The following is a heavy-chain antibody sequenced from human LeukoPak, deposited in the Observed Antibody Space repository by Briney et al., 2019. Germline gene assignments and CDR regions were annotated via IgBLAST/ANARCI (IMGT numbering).Heavy chain of an antibody. Sequence: GGSLRLSCASSGFPFYNFAMAWVRQAPGKGLEWVSSIGGSADATLYADSVRGRFTISRDSSNSTLFLQMNNLRAEDTATYYCAKVRFRYPVNPFDSWGQETLVTVAS. CDR2: IGGSADAT. J-gene: IGHJ4*02. CDR1: GFPFYNFA. D-gene: IGHD3-16*02. CDR3: AKVRFRYPVNPFDS. V-gene: IGHV3-23*01.